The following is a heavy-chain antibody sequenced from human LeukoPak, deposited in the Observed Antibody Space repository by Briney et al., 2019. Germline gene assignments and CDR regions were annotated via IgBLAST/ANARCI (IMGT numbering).Heavy chain of an antibody. V-gene: IGHV4-30-2*01. CDR2: IYFGETT. CDR3: ARLGGEWGQRSNFDA. Sequence: PSETLSLTCTVSGGSISSGGYYWSWLRQPPGKGLEWIGYIYFGETTAYSPSLKSRVSISVDRSKNQFSLNLTSVTAADTAVYYCARLGGEWGQRSNFDAWGQGTLVTVSS. CDR1: GGSISSGGYY. D-gene: IGHD3-10*01. J-gene: IGHJ4*02.